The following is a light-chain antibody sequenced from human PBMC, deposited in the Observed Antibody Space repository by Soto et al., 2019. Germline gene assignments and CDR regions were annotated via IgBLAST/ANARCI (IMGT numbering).Light chain of an antibody. V-gene: IGLV2-14*01. CDR3: CSYAGGTSVI. CDR1: SSDVGGYNY. J-gene: IGLJ2*01. CDR2: EVS. Sequence: QSALTQPASVSGSPGQSITISCTGTSSDVGGYNYVSWYQQHPGKAPKLMIYEVSNRPSGVSNRFSGSKSGNTASLTISGLQTEDEADYYCCSYAGGTSVIFGGGTKLTVL.